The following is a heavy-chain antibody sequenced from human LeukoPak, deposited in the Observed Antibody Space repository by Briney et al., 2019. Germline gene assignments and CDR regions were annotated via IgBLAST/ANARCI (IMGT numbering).Heavy chain of an antibody. D-gene: IGHD2-21*02. Sequence: GGSLRLSCAASGLTFSSYGMSWVRQAPGQGLEWVSSISASGDSTYNADSVKGRFSISRDNSKNTLYLQMNSLRAEDTAVYYCAKGRLVVTALDYWGQGTLVTVSS. CDR1: GLTFSSYG. CDR2: ISASGDST. CDR3: AKGRLVVTALDY. V-gene: IGHV3-23*01. J-gene: IGHJ4*02.